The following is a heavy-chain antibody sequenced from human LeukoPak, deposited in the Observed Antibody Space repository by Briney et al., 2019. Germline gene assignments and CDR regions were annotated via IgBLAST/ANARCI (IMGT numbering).Heavy chain of an antibody. CDR3: AKDGGPTVFWYFDS. CDR2: ISGAGGTT. J-gene: IGHJ4*02. CDR1: GFTFSSYG. V-gene: IGHV3-NL1*01. D-gene: IGHD1-1*01. Sequence: QSGGSLRLSCAASGFTFSSYGMHWVRQAPGKGLEWVPGISGAGGTTNYADSVKGRFTVSRDNSKNTFYLQMNSLRADDMAVYYCAKDGGPTVFWYFDSWGRGTLLTVSS.